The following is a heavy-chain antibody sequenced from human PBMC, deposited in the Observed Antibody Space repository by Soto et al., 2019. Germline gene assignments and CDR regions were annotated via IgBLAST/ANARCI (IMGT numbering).Heavy chain of an antibody. Sequence: GASVKVSCKASGGTFSSYAISWVRQAPGQGLEWMGGIIPIFGTANYAQKFQGRVTITADESTSTAYMELSSLRSEDTAVYYCASEGSSSAYYYYGMDVWGQGTTVTVSS. V-gene: IGHV1-69*13. J-gene: IGHJ6*02. D-gene: IGHD6-6*01. CDR2: IIPIFGTA. CDR1: GGTFSSYA. CDR3: ASEGSSSAYYYYGMDV.